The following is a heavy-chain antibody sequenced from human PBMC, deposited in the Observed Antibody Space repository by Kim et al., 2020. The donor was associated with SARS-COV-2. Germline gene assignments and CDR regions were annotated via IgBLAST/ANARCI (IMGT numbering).Heavy chain of an antibody. CDR2: IYYSGRT. J-gene: IGHJ6*03. V-gene: IGHV4-59*08. CDR3: ARNPGSSYSSGWFYYYYYMGV. CDR1: GGSISSYY. D-gene: IGHD6-19*01. Sequence: SETLSLTCTVSGGSISSYYWSWIRQPPGKGLEWIGYIYYSGRTNYNPSLKSRVTISVDTSKNQFSLKLSSVTAADTAVYYCARNPGSSYSSGWFYYYYYMGVWGKGTTVTVSS.